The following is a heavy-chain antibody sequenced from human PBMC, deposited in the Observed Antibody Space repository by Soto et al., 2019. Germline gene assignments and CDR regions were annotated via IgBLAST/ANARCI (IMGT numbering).Heavy chain of an antibody. CDR2: IYYSGST. CDR3: ARVGSRRLQRPDWFDP. V-gene: IGHV4-39*01. D-gene: IGHD1-26*01. CDR1: GGSISSSSYY. Sequence: TSETLSLTCTVSGGSISSSSYYWGWIRQPPGKGLEWIGSIYYSGSTYYNPSLKSRVTISVDTSKNQFSLKLSSVTAADTAVYYCARVGSRRLQRPDWFDPWGQGTLVTVPQ. J-gene: IGHJ5*02.